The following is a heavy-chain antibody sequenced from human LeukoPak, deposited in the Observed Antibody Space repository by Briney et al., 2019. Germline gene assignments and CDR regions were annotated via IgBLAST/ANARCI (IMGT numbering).Heavy chain of an antibody. V-gene: IGHV3-21*01. CDR1: GFTFSSYG. D-gene: IGHD1-14*01. CDR2: ISSSSSYI. Sequence: GGSLRLSCAASGFTFSSYGMNWVRQAPGKGLEWVSSISSSSSYIYYADSVKGRFTISRDNAKNSLYLQMNSLRAEDTAVYYCARDKTTKGPYYMDVWGKGTTVTVSS. J-gene: IGHJ6*03. CDR3: ARDKTTKGPYYMDV.